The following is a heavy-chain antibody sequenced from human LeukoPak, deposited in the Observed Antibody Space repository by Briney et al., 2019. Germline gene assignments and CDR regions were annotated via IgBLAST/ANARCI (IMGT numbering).Heavy chain of an antibody. V-gene: IGHV4-34*01. J-gene: IGHJ4*02. CDR2: INHSGST. Sequence: SETLSLTCTVYGGSFSGYYWSWIRQPPGKGLEWIGEINHSGSTNYNPSLKSRVTISVDTSKNQFSLKLSSVTAADTAVYYCARGSLWFGKNQRRRTGRLFDYWGQGTLVTVSS. D-gene: IGHD3-10*01. CDR1: GGSFSGYY. CDR3: ARGSLWFGKNQRRRTGRLFDY.